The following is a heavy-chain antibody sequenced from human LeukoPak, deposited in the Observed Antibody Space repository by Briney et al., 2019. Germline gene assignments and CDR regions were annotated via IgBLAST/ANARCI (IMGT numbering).Heavy chain of an antibody. J-gene: IGHJ5*02. CDR3: ARGFTSYDILTGYYLSWFDP. Sequence: MSGGSLRLSCAASGFTFSSNAMSWVRQAPGKGLEWVSSISSSSSYIYYADSVEGRFTISRDNAKNSLYLQMNSLRAEDTAVYYCARGFTSYDILTGYYLSWFDPWGQGTLVTVSS. CDR2: ISSSSSYI. CDR1: GFTFSSNA. V-gene: IGHV3-21*01. D-gene: IGHD3-9*01.